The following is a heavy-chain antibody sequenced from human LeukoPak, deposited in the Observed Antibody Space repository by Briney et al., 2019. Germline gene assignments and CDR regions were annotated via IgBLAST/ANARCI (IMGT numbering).Heavy chain of an antibody. V-gene: IGHV3-30*18. CDR2: ISYDGSNK. D-gene: IGHD2-21*02. J-gene: IGHJ4*02. Sequence: PGGSLRLSCGASGLTFSSYAMHWVRQAPGKGLEWVAIISYDGSNKFYADSVKGRFTISRDNSKNTLYLQMNSLGPEDTAMYYCAKVAKGNIVVVTALDYWGPGTLVTVSS. CDR1: GLTFSSYA. CDR3: AKVAKGNIVVVTALDY.